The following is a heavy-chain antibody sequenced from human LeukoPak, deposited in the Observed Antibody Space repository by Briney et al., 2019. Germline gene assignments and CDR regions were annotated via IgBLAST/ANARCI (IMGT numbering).Heavy chain of an antibody. CDR3: AKDLQLGIVVVTAIYFDY. J-gene: IGHJ4*02. CDR1: GFTFSSYA. V-gene: IGHV3-23*01. CDR2: ISGSGGST. Sequence: PGGSLRLSCAASGFTFSSYAMSWVRQAPGKGREWVSAISGSGGSTYYADSVKGRFTISRDNSKNTLYLQMNSLRAEDTAVYYCAKDLQLGIVVVTAIYFDYWGQGTLVTVSS. D-gene: IGHD2-21*02.